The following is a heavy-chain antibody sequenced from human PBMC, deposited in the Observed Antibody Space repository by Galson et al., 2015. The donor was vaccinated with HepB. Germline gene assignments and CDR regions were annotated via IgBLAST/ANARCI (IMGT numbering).Heavy chain of an antibody. V-gene: IGHV1-69*13. CDR1: GVTFSNFA. CDR3: ARPNMDHEGSYCFDY. J-gene: IGHJ4*02. Sequence: SVKVSCKASGVTFSNFAISWVRQAPGQGLEWMGSTIPMFGVLHLARKFQGRVTMTADASTNTAYMELSSLRSEDTAVYFCARPNMDHEGSYCFDYWGQGTPVTVSS. CDR2: TIPMFGVL. D-gene: IGHD3-10*01.